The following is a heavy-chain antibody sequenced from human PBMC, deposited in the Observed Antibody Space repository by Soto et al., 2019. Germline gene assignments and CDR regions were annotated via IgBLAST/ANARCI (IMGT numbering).Heavy chain of an antibody. CDR2: ISWDGGST. CDR1: GFTFDDYT. Sequence: EVQLVESGGVVVQPGGSLRLSCAASGFTFDDYTMHWVRQAPGKGLEWVSLISWDGGSTYYADSVKGRFTISRDNSKNSLYLQMNSLRTEDTALYYCAKDRSSSWYPYFDYWGLGTLVTVSS. J-gene: IGHJ4*02. CDR3: AKDRSSSWYPYFDY. D-gene: IGHD6-13*01. V-gene: IGHV3-43*01.